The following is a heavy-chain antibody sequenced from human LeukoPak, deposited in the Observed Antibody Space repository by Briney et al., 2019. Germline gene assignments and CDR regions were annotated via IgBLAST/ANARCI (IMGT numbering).Heavy chain of an antibody. D-gene: IGHD5-12*01. Sequence: ASVKVSCKASGYTFTGYYMHWVGQAPGQGLEWMGWINPYSGGTNYAQKFQGRVTMTRDTSISTAYMELSRLRSDDPAVYYCATPERGYSGYDFGSWGQGTLVTVSS. CDR1: GYTFTGYY. CDR2: INPYSGGT. J-gene: IGHJ4*02. V-gene: IGHV1-2*02. CDR3: ATPERGYSGYDFGS.